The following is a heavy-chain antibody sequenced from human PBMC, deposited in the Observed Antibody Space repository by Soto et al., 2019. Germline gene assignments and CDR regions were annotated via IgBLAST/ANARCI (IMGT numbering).Heavy chain of an antibody. CDR2: MNPNSGNT. D-gene: IGHD1-20*01. CDR3: ARGLYNSNYYYNMDV. Sequence: ASVKVSCKASGYTFTSYDINWVRQATGQGLEWMGWMNPNSGNTGYAQKFQGRVTMTRNTSISTAYMELSSLRSEDTAVYYCARGLYNSNYYYNMDVWGKGTTVTVSS. CDR1: GYTFTSYD. J-gene: IGHJ6*03. V-gene: IGHV1-8*01.